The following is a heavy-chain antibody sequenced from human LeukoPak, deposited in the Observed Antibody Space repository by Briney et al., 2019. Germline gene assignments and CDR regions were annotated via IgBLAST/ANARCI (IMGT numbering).Heavy chain of an antibody. CDR1: GFTFSSYW. J-gene: IGHJ4*02. CDR3: ARGSTQYSSGWYGLDY. D-gene: IGHD6-19*01. Sequence: PGGSLRLSCAASGFTFSSYWMHWVRQAPGKGLVWVSRVNSDGSSTTYADSVKGRFTISRDNAKNTLYLQMNSLRAEDTAVYYCARGSTQYSSGWYGLDYWGQGTLVTLSS. V-gene: IGHV3-74*01. CDR2: VNSDGSST.